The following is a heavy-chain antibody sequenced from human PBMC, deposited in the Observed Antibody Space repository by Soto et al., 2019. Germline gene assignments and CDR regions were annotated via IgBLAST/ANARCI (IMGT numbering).Heavy chain of an antibody. J-gene: IGHJ4*02. Sequence: EVSLVETGGGLIHPGGSLRLSCAASGFTVSGMFMNWVRQAPGKGLEWVSVIYPARPTYYADSVKGRFTISRDNSKNTLFLQLNNLRAEDTAVYYCARDADSSGLHYWGQGILVTVSS. CDR3: ARDADSSGLHY. D-gene: IGHD6-19*01. CDR2: IYPARPT. V-gene: IGHV3-53*02. CDR1: GFTVSGMF.